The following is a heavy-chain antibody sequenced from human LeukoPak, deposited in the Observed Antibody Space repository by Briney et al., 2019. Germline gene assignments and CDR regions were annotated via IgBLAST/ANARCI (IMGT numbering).Heavy chain of an antibody. CDR1: GGSISSSSYY. Sequence: SETLSLTCTVSGGSISSSSYYWGWIRQPPGKGLEWIGSIYYSGSTYYNPSLKSRVTISVDTSKNQFSLKLSSVTAADTAVYYCARGHVVAVAPNWFDPWGQGTLVTVSS. D-gene: IGHD2-15*01. CDR2: IYYSGST. J-gene: IGHJ5*02. CDR3: ARGHVVAVAPNWFDP. V-gene: IGHV4-39*07.